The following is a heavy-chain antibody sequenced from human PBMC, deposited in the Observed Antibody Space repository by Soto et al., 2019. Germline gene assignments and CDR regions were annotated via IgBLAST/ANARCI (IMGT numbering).Heavy chain of an antibody. J-gene: IGHJ5*02. CDR2: IYWDDDK. CDR1: GLSLSTSGEA. D-gene: IGHD3-10*02. V-gene: IGHV2-5*02. Sequence: QITLKESGPTLVKPTQTLTLTCTFSGLSLSTSGEAVGWIRQPPGKALEWLALIYWDDDKRYNPTLKTRLTITKDTSKNQVVLTLTNMDPVDTATYCCAHYVSTSPAGWFDPWGQGILVTVSS. CDR3: AHYVSTSPAGWFDP.